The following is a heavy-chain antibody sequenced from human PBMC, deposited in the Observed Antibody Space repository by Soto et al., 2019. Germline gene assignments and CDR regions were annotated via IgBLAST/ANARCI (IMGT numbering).Heavy chain of an antibody. D-gene: IGHD6-13*01. J-gene: IGHJ6*03. V-gene: IGHV1-8*01. Sequence: VRMATEKGFEWMGWMNPNSGNTGYAQKFQGRVTMTRNTSISTAYMELSSLRSEDTAVYYCARAAISSSWPYYYYMDVSGKGTTVTVSS. CDR2: MNPNSGNT. CDR3: ARAAISSSWPYYYYMDV.